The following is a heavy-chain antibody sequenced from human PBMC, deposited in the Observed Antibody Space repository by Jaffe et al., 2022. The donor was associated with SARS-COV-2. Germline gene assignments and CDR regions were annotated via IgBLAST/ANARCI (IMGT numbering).Heavy chain of an antibody. V-gene: IGHV1-2*06. J-gene: IGHJ5*02. CDR1: GYSFSDYY. Sequence: QVQLVQFGAEVKKPGASVKVSCKASGYSFSDYYMHWVRQAPGQGLEWMGRIKPDNGGTNYAQKFQGRVSMTRDTSVSTAYLELSSLRSDDTAVYFCARGGDTLFGVVPKAPGWFDPWGQGTLVTVSS. D-gene: IGHD3-3*01. CDR3: ARGGDTLFGVVPKAPGWFDP. CDR2: IKPDNGGT.